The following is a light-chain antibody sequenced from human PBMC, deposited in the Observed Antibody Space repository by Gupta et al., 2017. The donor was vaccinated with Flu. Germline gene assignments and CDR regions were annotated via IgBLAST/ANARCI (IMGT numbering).Light chain of an antibody. CDR2: YKSDSDN. CDR1: VPIYR. Sequence: VPIYRIYWYQQKPGSPPRYLLRYKSDSDNHKASGVPSRFSGSKDASTNAGLLLISGLQSDDEADYYCAISYSDTWVFGGGTKLTVL. V-gene: IGLV5-39*01. J-gene: IGLJ3*02. CDR3: AISYSDTWV.